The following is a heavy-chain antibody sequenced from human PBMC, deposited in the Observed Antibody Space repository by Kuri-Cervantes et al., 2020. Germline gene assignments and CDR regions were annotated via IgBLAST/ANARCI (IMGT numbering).Heavy chain of an antibody. CDR2: ISYDGSNN. CDR1: GFTFSIYS. J-gene: IGHJ4*02. CDR3: ARGRVYDFWSGFDY. Sequence: GGSLRLSCAASGFTFSIYSMHWVRQAPGKGLEWVAVISYDGSNNYYADSVKGRFTISRDNSKNTLYSQMNSLRAEDTAVYYCARGRVYDFWSGFDYWGQGTLVTVSS. D-gene: IGHD3-3*01. V-gene: IGHV3-30-3*01.